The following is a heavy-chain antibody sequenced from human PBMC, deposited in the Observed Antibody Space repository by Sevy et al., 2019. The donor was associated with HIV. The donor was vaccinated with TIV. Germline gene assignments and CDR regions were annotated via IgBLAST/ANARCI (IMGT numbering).Heavy chain of an antibody. Sequence: SETLSLTCAVYGGSFSGYYWSWIRQPPGKGLEWIGEINHSGSTNYNPSLKSRVTISVDTSKNQFSLKLSSVTAADTAVYYCASRGYHYDSSGYYSFDYWGQGTLVTVSS. CDR1: GGSFSGYY. CDR3: ASRGYHYDSSGYYSFDY. CDR2: INHSGST. D-gene: IGHD3-22*01. V-gene: IGHV4-34*01. J-gene: IGHJ4*02.